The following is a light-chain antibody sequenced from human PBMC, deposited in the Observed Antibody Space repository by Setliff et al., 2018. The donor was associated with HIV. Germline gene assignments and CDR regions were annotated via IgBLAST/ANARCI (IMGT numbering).Light chain of an antibody. CDR3: SSYTSSSAL. Sequence: QSVLTQPASVSGSPGQSITISCTGTSSDVGGYNFVSWYQQHPGKAPKLIIYEVHYRPSGVSNRFSGSKYGNTASLTISGLQAEDEADYYCSSYTSSSALFGGGT. V-gene: IGLV2-14*01. CDR2: EVH. CDR1: SSDVGGYNF. J-gene: IGLJ2*01.